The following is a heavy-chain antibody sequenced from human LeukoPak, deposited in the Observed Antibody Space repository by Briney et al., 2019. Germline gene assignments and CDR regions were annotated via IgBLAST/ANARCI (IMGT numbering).Heavy chain of an antibody. D-gene: IGHD2-15*01. V-gene: IGHV4-39*07. Sequence: PSETLSLTCTVSGDSITGSHYYWSWIRQPPGKGLEWIGEINHSGSTNYNPSLKSRVTISVDTSKNQFSLKLSSVTAADTAVYYCVRGYCSGGSCYSYYGMDVWGQGTTVTVSS. CDR2: INHSGST. CDR1: GDSITGSHYY. J-gene: IGHJ6*02. CDR3: VRGYCSGGSCYSYYGMDV.